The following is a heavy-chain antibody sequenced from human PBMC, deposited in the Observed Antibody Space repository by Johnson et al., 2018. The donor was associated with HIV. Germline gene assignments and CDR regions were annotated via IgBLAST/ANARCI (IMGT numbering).Heavy chain of an antibody. D-gene: IGHD3-10*01. CDR3: AKATAGYHGSGSYYNDAFDV. J-gene: IGHJ3*01. CDR2: ISYDGSNK. CDR1: GFTFSSYA. V-gene: IGHV3-30-3*01. Sequence: QVQLVESGGGVVQPGRSLRLSCAASGFTFSSYAMHWVRQAPGKGLAWVAVISYDGSNKYYADSVKGRFTISRDNARNSLYLQMNSLRDDDTAVYYCAKATAGYHGSGSYYNDAFDVWGQGTMVTVSS.